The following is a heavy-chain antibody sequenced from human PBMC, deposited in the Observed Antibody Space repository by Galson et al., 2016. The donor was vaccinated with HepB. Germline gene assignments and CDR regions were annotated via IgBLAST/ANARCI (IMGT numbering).Heavy chain of an antibody. V-gene: IGHV5-51*01. CDR3: ARGSADPFDY. Sequence: QSGAEVTKPGESLRISCKGSGYSFSTYWIGWVRQMPGKGLEWMAIIYPADSDTRYNPSFEGQVTISADKSINTAYLQWDSLRASDTAMFYCARGSADPFDYWGQGTLVTVSS. J-gene: IGHJ4*02. CDR2: IYPADSDT. CDR1: GYSFSTYW.